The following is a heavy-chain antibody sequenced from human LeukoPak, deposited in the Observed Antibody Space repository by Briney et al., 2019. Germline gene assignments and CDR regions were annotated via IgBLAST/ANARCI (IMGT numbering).Heavy chain of an antibody. Sequence: GGSLRLSCAASGFTFSSYSMNWVRQAPGKGLEWVSSISSSSSYIYYADSVKGRFTISRDNAKNSLYLQMNSLRAEDTALYYCTTGPEPLHIVLVVGAPHTFGMDVWGHGTTVTVSS. V-gene: IGHV3-21*03. CDR2: ISSSSSYI. D-gene: IGHD2-15*01. CDR1: GFTFSSYS. J-gene: IGHJ6*02. CDR3: TTGPEPLHIVLVVGAPHTFGMDV.